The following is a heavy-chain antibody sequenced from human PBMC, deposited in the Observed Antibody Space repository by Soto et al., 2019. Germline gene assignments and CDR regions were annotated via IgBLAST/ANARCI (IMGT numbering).Heavy chain of an antibody. CDR3: AREDRAREGALVPAAIDGMDV. D-gene: IGHD2-2*01. CDR1: GGTFSRHS. Sequence: QVQLVQSGAEVKKPGSSVKVSCKASGGTFSRHSITWVRQAPGHGLEWMGRIMPFLDIASYAQKFQGRVTSTADKSTSTAYSELGSLRSADTAVYYCAREDRAREGALVPAAIDGMDVWGQGTTVTVSS. J-gene: IGHJ6*02. V-gene: IGHV1-69*08. CDR2: IMPFLDIA.